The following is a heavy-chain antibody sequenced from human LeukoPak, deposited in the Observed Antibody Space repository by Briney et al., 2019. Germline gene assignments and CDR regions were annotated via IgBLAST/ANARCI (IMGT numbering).Heavy chain of an antibody. CDR1: GGFISSYY. CDR3: ARVRYSSSWYTPHYYYGMDV. D-gene: IGHD6-13*01. V-gene: IGHV4-59*01. Sequence: PSETLSLTCTVSGGFISSYYWSWIRQPPGKGLEWIGYIYYRGSTNYNPSLKSRVTISVDTSKNQFSLKLSSVTAADTAVYYCARVRYSSSWYTPHYYYGMDVWGQGTTVTVSS. CDR2: IYYRGST. J-gene: IGHJ6*02.